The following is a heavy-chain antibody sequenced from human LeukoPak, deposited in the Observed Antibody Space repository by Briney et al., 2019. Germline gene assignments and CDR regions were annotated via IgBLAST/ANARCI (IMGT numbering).Heavy chain of an antibody. D-gene: IGHD1-26*01. CDR3: AREVGATLNFDY. V-gene: IGHV1-69*13. CDR2: IIPIFGTA. Sequence: GASVKVSCKASGYTFTGYYMHWVRQAPGQGLEWMGGIIPIFGTANYAQKFQGRVTITADESTSTAYMELSSLRSEDTAVYYCAREVGATLNFDYWGQGTLVTVSS. J-gene: IGHJ4*02. CDR1: GYTFTGYY.